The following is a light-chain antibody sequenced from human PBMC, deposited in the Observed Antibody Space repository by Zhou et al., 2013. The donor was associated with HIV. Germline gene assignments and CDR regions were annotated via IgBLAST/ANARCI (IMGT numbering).Light chain of an antibody. CDR1: QSVSSN. Sequence: EIVMTQSPATLSVSPGERATLSCRASQSVSSNLAWYQQKPGQAPRLLIYGASTRATGIPARFSGSGSGTEFTLTISSLQSEDFAVYYCQQYNNWPPTFGQGHDWR. J-gene: IGKJ5*01. CDR2: GAS. CDR3: QQYNNWPPT. V-gene: IGKV3-15*01.